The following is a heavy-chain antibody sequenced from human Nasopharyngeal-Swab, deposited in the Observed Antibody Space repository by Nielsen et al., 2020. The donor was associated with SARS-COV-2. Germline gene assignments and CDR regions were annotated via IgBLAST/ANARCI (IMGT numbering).Heavy chain of an antibody. D-gene: IGHD3-22*01. V-gene: IGHV4-59*01. Sequence: WIRQPPGKGLEWIGYIYYSGSTNYNPSLKSRVTISVDTSKNQFSLKLSSVTAEDTAVYYCAEVYDRGAFDIWGQGTMVTVSS. J-gene: IGHJ3*02. CDR3: AEVYDRGAFDI. CDR2: IYYSGST.